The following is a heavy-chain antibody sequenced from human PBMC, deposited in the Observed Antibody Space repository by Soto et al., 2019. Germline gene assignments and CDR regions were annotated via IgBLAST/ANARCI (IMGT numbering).Heavy chain of an antibody. J-gene: IGHJ4*02. CDR1: GYTFTSYD. D-gene: IGHD3-9*01. V-gene: IGHV1-8*01. CDR2: MNPNSGNT. CDR3: ASGRRTYYDILTGYYSFGY. Sequence: QVQLAQSGAEVKKPGASVKVSCKASGYTFTSYDINWVRQATGQGLEWMGWMNPNSGNTGYAQKFQGRVTMTRNTSISTAYMELSSLRSEDTAVYYCASGRRTYYDILTGYYSFGYWGQGTLVTVSS.